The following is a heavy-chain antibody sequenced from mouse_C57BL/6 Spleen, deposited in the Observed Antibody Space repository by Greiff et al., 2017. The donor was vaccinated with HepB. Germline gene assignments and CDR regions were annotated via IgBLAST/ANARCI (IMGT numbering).Heavy chain of an antibody. D-gene: IGHD2-4*01. CDR3: AREDDYDGTAFDY. Sequence: EVKLMESGGGLVKPGGSLKLSCAASGFTFSSYAMSWVRQTPEKRLEWVATISDGGSYTYSPDNVKGRFTISRDNAKNNLYMQMSHLKSEDTAMYYCAREDDYDGTAFDYWGQGTTLTVSS. J-gene: IGHJ2*01. CDR2: ISDGGSYT. V-gene: IGHV5-4*01. CDR1: GFTFSSYA.